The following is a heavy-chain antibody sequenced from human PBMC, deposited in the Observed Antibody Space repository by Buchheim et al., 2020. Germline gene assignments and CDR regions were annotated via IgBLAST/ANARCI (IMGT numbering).Heavy chain of an antibody. D-gene: IGHD6-6*01. CDR2: VNQSGSA. V-gene: IGHV4-34*02. CDR1: VDSYSGFY. Sequence: QVQLRQWGAGLLKPSGTLSLTCTVYVDSYSGFYWTWIRQSPTKGLEWIGEVNQSGSATYKASLKSRVTMSLDASRNEFSLKLISVTAADTAIYYCARGVGRPWARPPDYWGQG. CDR3: ARGVGRPWARPPDY. J-gene: IGHJ4*02.